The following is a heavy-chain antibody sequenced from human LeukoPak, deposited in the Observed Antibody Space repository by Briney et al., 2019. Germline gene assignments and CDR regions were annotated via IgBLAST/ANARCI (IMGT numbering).Heavy chain of an antibody. J-gene: IGHJ4*02. CDR3: ARVKYYYDSSGYYYTTYSPIFDY. Sequence: GGSLRLSCAASGFTFSSYSMNWVRQAPGKGLEWVSYISSSSSTIYYADSVKGRFTISRDNAKNSLYLQMNSLRAEDTAVYYCARVKYYYDSSGYYYTTYSPIFDYWGQGTLVTVSS. V-gene: IGHV3-48*01. CDR1: GFTFSSYS. CDR2: ISSSSSTI. D-gene: IGHD3-22*01.